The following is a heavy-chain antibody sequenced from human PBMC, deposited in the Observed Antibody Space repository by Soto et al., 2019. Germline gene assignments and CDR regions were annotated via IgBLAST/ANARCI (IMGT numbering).Heavy chain of an antibody. D-gene: IGHD3-10*01. CDR1: GGTFSSYT. CDR2: IIPILGIA. Sequence: QVQLVQSGAEVKKPGSSVKVSCKASGGTFSSYTISWVRQAPGQGLEWMGRIIPILGIANYAQKFQGRVTITADKSTSTDYMELGSLRSEDTAVYYCARGGCEDGSGSFGRFDTFDIWGQGTMVTVSS. J-gene: IGHJ3*02. CDR3: ARGGCEDGSGSFGRFDTFDI. V-gene: IGHV1-69*02.